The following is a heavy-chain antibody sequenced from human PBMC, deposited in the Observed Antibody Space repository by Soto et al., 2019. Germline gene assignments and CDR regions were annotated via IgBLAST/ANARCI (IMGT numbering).Heavy chain of an antibody. V-gene: IGHV1-18*01. J-gene: IGHJ4*02. Sequence: QVQLVQSGAEMKKPGASVKVSCKASGYTFTSYGISWVRQAPGQWLEWMGWISAYNGNTNYAQMLQVRVTMTTDTSTSTAYMELRSLTSDDTAVYYCARDLAAGLVDYWGQGTLVTVSS. CDR2: ISAYNGNT. CDR3: ARDLAAGLVDY. CDR1: GYTFTSYG. D-gene: IGHD6-19*01.